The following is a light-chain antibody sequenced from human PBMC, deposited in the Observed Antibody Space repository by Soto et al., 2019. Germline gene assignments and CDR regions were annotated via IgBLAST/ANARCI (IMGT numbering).Light chain of an antibody. Sequence: DIQMTQAPSSLPSSVGDRFTITCRASQSISSYLNWYQQKPGKAPKLLIYAASSLQSGVPSRFSGSGSGTDFTLTISSLQSEDFATYFCQQSFSTPQTFGQGTKVDI. CDR3: QQSFSTPQT. CDR1: QSISSY. CDR2: AAS. J-gene: IGKJ1*01. V-gene: IGKV1-39*01.